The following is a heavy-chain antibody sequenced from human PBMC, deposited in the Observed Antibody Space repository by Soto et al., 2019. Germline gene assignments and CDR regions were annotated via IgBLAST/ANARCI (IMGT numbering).Heavy chain of an antibody. CDR2: INPDGSRT. V-gene: IGHV3-74*01. D-gene: IGHD3-16*01. J-gene: IGHJ5*02. CDR3: ARVKLGSYDWFDP. Sequence: EVQLVESGGDLIQPGGSLRLSCAASGFTFSNYWMHWVRQAPGKGPMWVSRINPDGSRTTYADSVKGRFAISRDNAKNTVYLQMHSLRAEDAAVYYCARVKLGSYDWFDPWGQGTLVTVSS. CDR1: GFTFSNYW.